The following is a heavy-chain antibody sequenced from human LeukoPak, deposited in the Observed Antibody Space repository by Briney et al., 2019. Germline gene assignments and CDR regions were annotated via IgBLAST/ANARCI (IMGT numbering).Heavy chain of an antibody. CDR3: ARDSHVVVPAAWWGVFDY. CDR1: GFTFSSYW. CDR2: IKQDGSEK. J-gene: IGHJ4*02. V-gene: IGHV3-7*01. D-gene: IGHD2-2*01. Sequence: GGSLRPSCAASGFTFSSYWMNWVRQAPGMGLEWVAKIKQDGSEKYYVDSVKGRFTISRDNAKNSLYLQMNTLRAEDTAVYYCARDSHVVVPAAWWGVFDYWGQGTLVTVSS.